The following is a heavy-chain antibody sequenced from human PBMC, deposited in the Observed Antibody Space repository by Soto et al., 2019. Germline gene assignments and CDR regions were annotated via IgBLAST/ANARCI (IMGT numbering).Heavy chain of an antibody. CDR1: GGTFSSYA. CDR3: ARDWYSSSWYGSYYYGMDV. Sequence: QVQLVQSGAEVKKPGSSVKVSCKASGGTFSSYAISWVRQAPGQGLEWMGGIIPIFGTANYAQKFQGRVTITADESTSTAYMELSSLRSEDTAVYYCARDWYSSSWYGSYYYGMDVWGQGTTVTVSS. J-gene: IGHJ6*02. D-gene: IGHD6-13*01. V-gene: IGHV1-69*12. CDR2: IIPIFGTA.